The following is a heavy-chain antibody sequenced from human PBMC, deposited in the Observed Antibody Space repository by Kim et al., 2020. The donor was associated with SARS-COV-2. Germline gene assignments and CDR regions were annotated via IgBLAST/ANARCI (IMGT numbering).Heavy chain of an antibody. CDR1: GGSISSTNW. CDR2: IYHSGST. CDR3: ARGNGRYYDVLTGDLPPVWFDP. Sequence: SETLSLTCAVSGGSISSTNWWSWVRQPPGKGLEWIGEIYHSGSTNYNPSLKSRVTISVDKSKNQFSLKLSSMTAADTAVYYCARGNGRYYDVLTGDLPPVWFDPWGQGTLVTVSS. D-gene: IGHD3-9*01. J-gene: IGHJ5*02. V-gene: IGHV4-4*02.